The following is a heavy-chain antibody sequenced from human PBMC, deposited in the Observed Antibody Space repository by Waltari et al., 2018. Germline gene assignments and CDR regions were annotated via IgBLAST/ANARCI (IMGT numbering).Heavy chain of an antibody. CDR2: MNPNSGNT. V-gene: IGHV1-8*01. Sequence: QVQLVQSGAEVKKPGASVKVSCKASGYTFTSYDINWVRQATGQGLEWMGWMNPNSGNTVYAQKFQGRVTMTRNTSISTAYMELSSLRSEDTAVYYCARGSIVVVPAATNFYYYGMDVWGQGTTVTVSS. J-gene: IGHJ6*02. D-gene: IGHD2-2*01. CDR3: ARGSIVVVPAATNFYYYGMDV. CDR1: GYTFTSYD.